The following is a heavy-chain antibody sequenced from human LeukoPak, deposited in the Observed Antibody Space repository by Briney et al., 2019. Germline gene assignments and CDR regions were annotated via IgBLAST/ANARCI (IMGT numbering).Heavy chain of an antibody. J-gene: IGHJ4*02. Sequence: AASVQVSCKTSGYTFTDYYIHWVRQASGQGLEWMGWINPNSGETNSAQKFQGRGTMTGDTAIRTAYMALSRLTSDDTAVYYCATDRDYSNTERGFDYWGQGTLVTVSS. CDR2: INPNSGET. D-gene: IGHD4-11*01. V-gene: IGHV1-2*02. CDR1: GYTFTDYY. CDR3: ATDRDYSNTERGFDY.